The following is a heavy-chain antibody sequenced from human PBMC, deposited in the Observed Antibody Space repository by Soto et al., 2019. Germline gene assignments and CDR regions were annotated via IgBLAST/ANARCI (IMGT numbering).Heavy chain of an antibody. D-gene: IGHD3-3*01. CDR1: GASISSSRSY. CDR3: ASPRQGNYDFLSGYYALDY. Sequence: SETLSLTCTVSGASISSSRSYWGWVRQPPGKGLEWIVSFYYTGGTYSTYYNPSLKSRVTISVDTSKSQFSLNLRSVTAADTAVYYCASPRQGNYDFLSGYYALDYWGQGTLVTVS. V-gene: IGHV4-39*01. CDR2: FYYTGGT. J-gene: IGHJ4*02.